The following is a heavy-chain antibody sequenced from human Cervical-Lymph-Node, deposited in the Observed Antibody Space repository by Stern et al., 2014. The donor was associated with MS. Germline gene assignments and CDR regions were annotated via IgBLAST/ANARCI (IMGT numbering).Heavy chain of an antibody. CDR3: ARDWSGTSIHLAPAYGGHIRFDP. D-gene: IGHD5-18*01. J-gene: IGHJ5*02. CDR1: GDSITSGGYY. V-gene: IGHV4-31*03. Sequence: QVQLQESGPGLVKPSQTLSLTCTVSGDSITSGGYYWSWIRQQPGRGLEWIGYIYYSGATFYNPSLKSRVTISLDTSQNQFSLRLSSVTAADTAIYYCARDWSGTSIHLAPAYGGHIRFDPWGQGILVTVSS. CDR2: IYYSGAT.